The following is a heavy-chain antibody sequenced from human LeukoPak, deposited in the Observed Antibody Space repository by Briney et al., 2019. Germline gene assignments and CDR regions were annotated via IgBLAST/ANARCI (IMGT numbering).Heavy chain of an antibody. J-gene: IGHJ4*02. V-gene: IGHV3-23*01. CDR3: ASLIGYSNAY. Sequence: GGSLRLSCAASGFSFSSYAMSWVRLAPGKGLEWVSSIWGSGGSTYYADSVKGRFTISRDDSKNTLYLQMNSLRAEDTAVYYCASLIGYSNAYWGQGTLVSVSP. D-gene: IGHD6-13*01. CDR2: IWGSGGST. CDR1: GFSFSSYA.